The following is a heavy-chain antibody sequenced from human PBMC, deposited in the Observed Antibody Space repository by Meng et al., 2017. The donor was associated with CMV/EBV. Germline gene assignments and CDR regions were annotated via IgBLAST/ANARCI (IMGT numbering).Heavy chain of an antibody. Sequence: LKISCAASGVTFSSYEMNWVGQVPGKGLEWVSYISSSGSTIYYAGSMKGRFPISRDNAKNSLYLQMNSLRAEDTAVYYCARGDRIVVVPAAIQTVTYYYYYGMDVWGQGTTVTVSS. CDR3: ARGDRIVVVPAAIQTVTYYYYYGMDV. CDR1: GVTFSSYE. V-gene: IGHV3-48*03. D-gene: IGHD2-2*02. J-gene: IGHJ6*02. CDR2: ISSSGSTI.